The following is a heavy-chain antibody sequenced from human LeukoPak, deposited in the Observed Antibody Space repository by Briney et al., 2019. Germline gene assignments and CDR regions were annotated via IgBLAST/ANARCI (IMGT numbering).Heavy chain of an antibody. J-gene: IGHJ3*02. CDR2: IYYSGST. V-gene: IGHV4-59*01. CDR3: AESPPQKENGFCI. Sequence: SETLSLTCTVSGGSISSYYWSWIRQPPGKGLEWIGYIYYSGSTNYNPSLKSRVTISVDTSKNQFSLKLSSVTAADTAVYYCAESPPQKENGFCIWGQGTMVTVSS. D-gene: IGHD5-24*01. CDR1: GGSISSYY.